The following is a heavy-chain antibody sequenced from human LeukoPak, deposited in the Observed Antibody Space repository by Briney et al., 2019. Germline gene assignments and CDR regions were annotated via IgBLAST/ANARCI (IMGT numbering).Heavy chain of an antibody. J-gene: IGHJ4*02. D-gene: IGHD1-1*01. V-gene: IGHV1-46*01. Sequence: ASVKVSCKASGYTFTSYYMHWVRQAPGQGLEWMGIINPTGSSTSYAQKFQGRVTMTRDTSTSAVYMELSSLRSEDTAVYYCARDEGDNLSYKPIDYWGQGTLVTVSS. CDR2: INPTGSST. CDR3: ARDEGDNLSYKPIDY. CDR1: GYTFTSYY.